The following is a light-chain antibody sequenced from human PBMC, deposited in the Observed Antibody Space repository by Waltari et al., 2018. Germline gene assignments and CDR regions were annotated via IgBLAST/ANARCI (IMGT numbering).Light chain of an antibody. CDR2: DAS. Sequence: EIVLTQSPGTLSLSPGERSTLSCRASQSVSKYLAWYQQRPGQAPRLLIYDASIRATGIPDRVRGSGSGTDFSLTISRLEPEDFAVYYCQKYVNLPATFGQGTKVEIK. V-gene: IGKV3-20*01. CDR3: QKYVNLPAT. CDR1: QSVSKY. J-gene: IGKJ1*01.